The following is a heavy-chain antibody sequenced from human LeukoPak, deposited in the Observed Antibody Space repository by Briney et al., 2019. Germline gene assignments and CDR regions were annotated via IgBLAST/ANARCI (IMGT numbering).Heavy chain of an antibody. CDR3: ARRGRYSSSWYGDNWFDP. CDR1: GGSFSGYY. Sequence: SETLSLTCAVYGGSFSGYYWSWIRQPPGKGLEWIGEINHSGSTNYNPSLKSRVTISVDTSKNQFSLKLSSVTAADTAVYYCARRGRYSSSWYGDNWFDPWGQGTLVTVSS. CDR2: INHSGST. J-gene: IGHJ5*02. D-gene: IGHD6-13*01. V-gene: IGHV4-34*01.